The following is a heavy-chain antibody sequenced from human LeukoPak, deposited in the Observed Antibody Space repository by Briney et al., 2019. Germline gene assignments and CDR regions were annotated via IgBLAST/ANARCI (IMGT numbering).Heavy chain of an antibody. CDR3: AKCDYGDYAGDY. D-gene: IGHD4-17*01. Sequence: GGSLRLSCAASGFTFSSYAMSWVRQAPGKGLEWVSAISGSGGSTYYADSVKGRFTISRDNSKNTLYLQMNSLRAEDMAVYYCAKCDYGDYAGDYWGQGTLVTVSS. CDR1: GFTFSSYA. V-gene: IGHV3-23*01. CDR2: ISGSGGST. J-gene: IGHJ4*02.